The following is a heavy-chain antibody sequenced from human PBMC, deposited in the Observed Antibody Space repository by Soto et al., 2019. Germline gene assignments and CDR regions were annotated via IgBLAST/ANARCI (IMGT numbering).Heavy chain of an antibody. CDR2: IWYDGSNK. CDR3: ARWGCSGSNCNLNQRSFDL. Sequence: QVHLVESGGGVVQPGRSLRLSCAASGFIFNEYGMHWVRQAPGKGLEWVAVIWYDGSNKYYADSVKGRFTFSRDNSRNTRSLPMNSLRVEDTAVYYCARWGCSGSNCNLNQRSFDLWGQGTLVTVSS. V-gene: IGHV3-33*03. D-gene: IGHD2-15*01. CDR1: GFIFNEYG. J-gene: IGHJ4*02.